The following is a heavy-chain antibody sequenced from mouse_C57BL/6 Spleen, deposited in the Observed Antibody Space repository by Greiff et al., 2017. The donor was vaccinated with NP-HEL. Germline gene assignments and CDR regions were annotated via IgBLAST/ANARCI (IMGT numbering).Heavy chain of an antibody. V-gene: IGHV1-69*01. CDR3: ARLRDYDVEYYYAMDY. D-gene: IGHD2-4*01. J-gene: IGHJ4*01. Sequence: QVQLKQPGAELVMPGASVKLSCKASGYTFTSYWMHWVKQRPGQGLEWIGEIDPSDSYTNYNQKFKGKSTLTVDKSSSTAYMQLSSLTSEDSAVYYCARLRDYDVEYYYAMDYWGQGTSVTVSS. CDR2: IDPSDSYT. CDR1: GYTFTSYW.